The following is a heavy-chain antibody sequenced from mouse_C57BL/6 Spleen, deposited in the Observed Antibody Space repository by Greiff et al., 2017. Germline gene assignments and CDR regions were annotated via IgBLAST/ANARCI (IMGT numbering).Heavy chain of an antibody. Sequence: EVKVVESGGGLVKPGGSLKLSCAASGFTFSSYAMSWVRQTPEKRLEWVATISDGGSYTYYPDNVKGRFTISRDNAKNNLYLQMSHLKSEDTAMYYCAREGSGYYFDYWGQGTTRTVSS. CDR1: GFTFSSYA. V-gene: IGHV5-4*01. J-gene: IGHJ2*01. CDR3: AREGSGYYFDY. CDR2: ISDGGSYT. D-gene: IGHD3-2*02.